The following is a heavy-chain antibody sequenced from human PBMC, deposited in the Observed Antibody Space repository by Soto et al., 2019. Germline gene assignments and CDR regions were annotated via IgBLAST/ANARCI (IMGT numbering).Heavy chain of an antibody. J-gene: IGHJ3*02. Sequence: PGGSLRLSCAASGFTFSSYSMNWVRQAPGKGLEWVSYISSSSSTIYYADSVNGRFTISRDNAKNSLYLQMNSLRAEDTAVYYCARGDDAFDIWGQGTMVTVSS. V-gene: IGHV3-48*01. CDR3: ARGDDAFDI. CDR2: ISSSSSTI. CDR1: GFTFSSYS.